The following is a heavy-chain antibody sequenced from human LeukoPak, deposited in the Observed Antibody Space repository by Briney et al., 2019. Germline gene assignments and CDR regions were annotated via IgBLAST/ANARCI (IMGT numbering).Heavy chain of an antibody. J-gene: IGHJ4*02. V-gene: IGHV4-59*08. CDR1: GGSIRSYY. CDR2: IYYSGTT. CDR3: ARGGLYLDY. Sequence: SEILSLTCTVSGGSIRSYYWSWIRQPPGNGLEWIGFIYYSGTTNYDPSLKSRVTISVDTSKNQFSLRLSSVTAADTAVYYCARGGLYLDYWGQGTLVTVSS.